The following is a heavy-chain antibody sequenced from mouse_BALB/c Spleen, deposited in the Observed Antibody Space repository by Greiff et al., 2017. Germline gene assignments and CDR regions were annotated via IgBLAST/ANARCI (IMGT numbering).Heavy chain of an antibody. J-gene: IGHJ4*01. V-gene: IGHV2-9*02. CDR3: ARVDGSSLYYYAMDY. CDR1: GFSLTSYG. CDR2: IWAGGST. Sequence: QVQLKESGPGLVAPSQSLSITCTVSGFSLTSYGVHWVRQPPGKGLEWLGVIWAGGSTNYNSALMSRLSINKDKSKSQVFLKMNSLQTDDTAMYYCARVDGSSLYYYAMDYWGQGTSVTVSS. D-gene: IGHD1-1*01.